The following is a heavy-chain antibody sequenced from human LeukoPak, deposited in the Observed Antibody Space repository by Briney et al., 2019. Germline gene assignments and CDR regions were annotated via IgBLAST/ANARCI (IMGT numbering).Heavy chain of an antibody. V-gene: IGHV3-30-3*01. J-gene: IGHJ1*01. Sequence: GGSLRHSCAASGFTFSDCAVHWVRQAPGKGLEWVALISYDGSNKYYADSVKGRFTISRDNSKNTMSLQMNSLRRWNTAVYYCASRTNSGPPGWGQASLLTASS. D-gene: IGHD3-10*01. CDR3: ASRTNSGPPG. CDR1: GFTFSDCA. CDR2: ISYDGSNK.